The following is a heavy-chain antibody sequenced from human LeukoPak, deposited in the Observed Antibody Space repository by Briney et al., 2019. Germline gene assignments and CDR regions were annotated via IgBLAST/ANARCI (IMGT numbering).Heavy chain of an antibody. CDR3: ASGTSGYTV. J-gene: IGHJ4*02. CDR1: GGSFRGYY. D-gene: IGHD3-22*01. CDR2: INHSGST. Sequence: SETLSLTCAVYGGSFRGYYWSWIRQPPGKGLEWIGEINHSGSTNYNPSLKSRVTISVDTSKNQFSLKLSSVSAADTAVYYCASGTSGYTVWGEGTLVTVSS. V-gene: IGHV4-34*01.